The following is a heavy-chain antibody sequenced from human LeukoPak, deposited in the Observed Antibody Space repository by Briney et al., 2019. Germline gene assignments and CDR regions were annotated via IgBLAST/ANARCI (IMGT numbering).Heavy chain of an antibody. Sequence: GGSLRLSCAASGFTFSSYAMSWVRQAPGKGLEWVSVISGSGGSTHYADSVKGGFTISRDNSKKTLYMQRNSLRAEETALYYCAKGRCSSTSCPYYFDYWGQGTLVTVSS. CDR3: AKGRCSSTSCPYYFDY. CDR1: GFTFSSYA. J-gene: IGHJ4*02. V-gene: IGHV3-23*01. CDR2: ISGSGGST. D-gene: IGHD2-2*01.